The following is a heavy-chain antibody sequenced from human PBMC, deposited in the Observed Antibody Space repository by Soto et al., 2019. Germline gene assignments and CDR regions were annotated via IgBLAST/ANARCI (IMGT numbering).Heavy chain of an antibody. Sequence: QLQLQESGSGLVKPSQTLSLTCAASGGSISSGGYSWSWIRQPPGKGLEWIGYIYHSGSTYYNPSLQNRVTISVDRSKNQFSLKLGSVTAADTAVYYCAAGGGLPRYYWGQGTLVTVSS. CDR2: IYHSGST. D-gene: IGHD5-12*01. V-gene: IGHV4-30-2*01. CDR3: AAGGGLPRYY. J-gene: IGHJ4*02. CDR1: GGSISSGGYS.